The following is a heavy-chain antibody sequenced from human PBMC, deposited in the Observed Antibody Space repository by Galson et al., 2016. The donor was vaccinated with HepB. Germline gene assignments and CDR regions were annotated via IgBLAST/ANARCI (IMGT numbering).Heavy chain of an antibody. Sequence: SLRLSCAASGFTFSNSPMAWVRQAPGKGLEWVSATTGSGTNTSYADSVRGRFAISRDNSQNTLYLHMSSLRADDAAVYYCVRVPGAPDSDYWGQGTLVTVSS. CDR2: TTGSGTNT. CDR1: GFTFSNSP. CDR3: VRVPGAPDSDY. D-gene: IGHD3-10*01. J-gene: IGHJ4*02. V-gene: IGHV3-23*01.